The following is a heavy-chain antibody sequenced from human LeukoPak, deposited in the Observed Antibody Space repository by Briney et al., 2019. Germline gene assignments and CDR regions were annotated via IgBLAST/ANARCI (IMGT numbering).Heavy chain of an antibody. CDR2: ISSSSSTI. CDR1: GFTFRSYS. J-gene: IGHJ4*02. D-gene: IGHD1-1*01. V-gene: IGHV3-48*04. CDR3: ASDGQLEPYYFDY. Sequence: GGSLRVSCAASGFTFRSYSMNGVRQAPGKGLEGVSYISSSSSTIYYADSVKGRFTISRDNAKNSLYLQMNSLRAEDTAVYYCASDGQLEPYYFDYWGQGTLVTVSS.